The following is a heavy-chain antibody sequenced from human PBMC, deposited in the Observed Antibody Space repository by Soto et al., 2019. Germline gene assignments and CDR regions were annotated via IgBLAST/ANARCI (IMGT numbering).Heavy chain of an antibody. D-gene: IGHD3-9*01. CDR2: ISYDGSNK. CDR3: ATTTKLRYFDWLLVGIAVAPEDY. J-gene: IGHJ4*02. CDR1: GFTFSSYG. V-gene: IGHV3-30*03. Sequence: PGGSLRLSCAASGFTFSSYGMHWVRQAPGKGLEWVAVISYDGSNKYYADSVKGRFTISRDNSKNTPYLQMNSLRAEDTAVYYCATTTKLRYFDWLLVGIAVAPEDYWGQGTLVTVSS.